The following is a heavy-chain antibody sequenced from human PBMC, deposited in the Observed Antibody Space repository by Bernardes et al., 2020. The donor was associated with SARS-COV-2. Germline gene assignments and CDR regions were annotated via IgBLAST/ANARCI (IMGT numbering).Heavy chain of an antibody. Sequence: GGSLRLSCATSGFRLSNNAMSWVRQAPGKGLEWVSGFSTSGNSAYYADSVTGRFIISRDNARNTVYLQMNSLRVDDTAVYYCLRDACSYGGGHSTINYWGQGTLVSVSS. CDR2: FSTSGNSA. D-gene: IGHD2-15*01. J-gene: IGHJ4*02. CDR1: GFRLSNNA. CDR3: LRDACSYGGGHSTINY. V-gene: IGHV3-23*01.